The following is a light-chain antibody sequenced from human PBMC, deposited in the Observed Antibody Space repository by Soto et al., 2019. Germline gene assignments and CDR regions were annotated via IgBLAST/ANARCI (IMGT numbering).Light chain of an antibody. Sequence: QSVLTQPPSASGTPGQRVSISCSGRASDIGTNTVNWYQQFPGTAPKLLLHSNDQRPSGAPDRFSGSKSGTSASLAISGLQSEDEADYYCVAWDGSLNGYVFGTGTKLTVL. CDR1: ASDIGTNT. V-gene: IGLV1-44*01. CDR2: SND. CDR3: VAWDGSLNGYV. J-gene: IGLJ1*01.